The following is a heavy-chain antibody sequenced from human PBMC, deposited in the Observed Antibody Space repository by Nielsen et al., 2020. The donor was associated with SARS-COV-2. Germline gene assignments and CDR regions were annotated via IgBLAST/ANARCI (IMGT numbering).Heavy chain of an antibody. CDR1: GFTFRSYA. V-gene: IGHV3-30*18. Sequence: GESLKISCAASGFTFRSYAMNWVRQAPGKGLEWVAVISYDGSNKYYADSVKGRFTISRDNSKNTLYLQMNSLRAEDTAVYYCAKFYSYGFDYWGQGTLVTVSS. CDR2: ISYDGSNK. D-gene: IGHD5-18*01. J-gene: IGHJ4*02. CDR3: AKFYSYGFDY.